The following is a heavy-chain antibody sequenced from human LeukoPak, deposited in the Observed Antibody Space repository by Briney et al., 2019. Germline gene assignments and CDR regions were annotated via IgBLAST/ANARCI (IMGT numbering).Heavy chain of an antibody. Sequence: SSETLSLTCTVSGGSINNGGYYWSWIRQHPGKGLEWIGYIYYSGSSYYNPSLRSRVTISVDTSKNHFSLKLSSVTAADTAVYYCARTRSYSSSWYRYFQHWGQGTLVTVSS. CDR3: ARTRSYSSSWYRYFQH. CDR2: IYYSGSS. CDR1: GGSINNGGYY. V-gene: IGHV4-31*03. J-gene: IGHJ1*01. D-gene: IGHD6-13*01.